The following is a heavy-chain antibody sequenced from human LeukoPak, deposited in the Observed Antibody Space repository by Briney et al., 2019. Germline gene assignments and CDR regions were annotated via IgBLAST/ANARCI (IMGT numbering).Heavy chain of an antibody. J-gene: IGHJ4*02. CDR2: IYTSGST. V-gene: IGHV4-61*02. CDR3: ARDMGSGSYPYFFDY. Sequence: PSETLSLTCTVSGGSITGGTYYWNWIRQPARKGLEWIGRIYTSGSTNYNPSLKSRVTISVDTSKNQFSLKLGSVTAADTAVYYCARDMGSGSYPYFFDYWGQGTLVTVSS. CDR1: GGSITGGTYY. D-gene: IGHD3-10*01.